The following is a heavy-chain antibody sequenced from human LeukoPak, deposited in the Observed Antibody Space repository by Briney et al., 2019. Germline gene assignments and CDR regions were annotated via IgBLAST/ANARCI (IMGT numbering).Heavy chain of an antibody. Sequence: GRSLRLSCAASGFTFSSYAMHWVRQAPGKGLEWVAVISYDGSNKYYADSVKGRFTISRDNSKNTLYLQMNSLRAEDTAVYYCARGRIAAAGTMGYWGQGTLVTVSS. D-gene: IGHD6-13*01. CDR2: ISYDGSNK. CDR1: GFTFSSYA. CDR3: ARGRIAAAGTMGY. V-gene: IGHV3-30-3*01. J-gene: IGHJ4*02.